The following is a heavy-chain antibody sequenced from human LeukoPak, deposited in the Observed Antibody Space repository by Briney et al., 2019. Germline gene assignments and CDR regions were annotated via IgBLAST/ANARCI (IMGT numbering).Heavy chain of an antibody. D-gene: IGHD1-26*01. J-gene: IGHJ4*02. CDR2: VHLSGAS. CDR3: ARESGAFSPFGF. CDR1: GGSILSTNW. V-gene: IGHV4-4*02. Sequence: SETLSLTCAVSGGSILSTNWWSWVRQPPGKGLEWIGEVHLSGASNYNPSLKSRVSMSIDKSRNHLSLELTSVTAADMAIYYCARESGAFSPFGFWGQGTLVTVSS.